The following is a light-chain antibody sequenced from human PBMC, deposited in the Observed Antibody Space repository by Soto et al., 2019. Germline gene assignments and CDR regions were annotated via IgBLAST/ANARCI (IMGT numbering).Light chain of an antibody. V-gene: IGKV3-15*01. Sequence: EIVMTQSPATLSVSPGERATLSCRASQSISTELAWYQQKPGQPPSLLISSASTRATGVPARFTGSGSGSEFTLTISGLQSEDFAVYYCQQGHNGPLTVGQGTRLEI. CDR3: QQGHNGPLT. CDR1: QSISTE. J-gene: IGKJ2*01. CDR2: SAS.